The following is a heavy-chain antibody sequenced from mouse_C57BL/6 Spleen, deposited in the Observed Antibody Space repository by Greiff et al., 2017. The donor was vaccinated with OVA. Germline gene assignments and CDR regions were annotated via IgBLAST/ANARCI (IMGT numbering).Heavy chain of an antibody. CDR2: ISSGSSTI. J-gene: IGHJ1*03. CDR3: ARHYWDWYFDV. CDR1: GFTFSDYG. D-gene: IGHD4-1*01. Sequence: DVKLVESGGGLVKPGGSLKLSCAASGFTFSDYGMHWVRQAPEKGLEWVAYISSGSSTIYYADTVKGRFTISRDNAKNTLFLQMTSLRSEDTAMYYCARHYWDWYFDVWGTGTTVTVSS. V-gene: IGHV5-17*01.